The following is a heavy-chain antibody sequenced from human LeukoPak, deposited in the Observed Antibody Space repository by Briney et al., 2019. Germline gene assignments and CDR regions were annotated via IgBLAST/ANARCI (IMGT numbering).Heavy chain of an antibody. Sequence: GGSLRLSCVASGFTFSRYGMHWVRQAPGKGLEWVSYIDPSGSTMYYADSVKGRFTISRDNARNSLYLQMNSLRDEDTAVYYCARVRGPTVATMYFDCWGQGTLVTVSS. V-gene: IGHV3-48*02. CDR1: GFTFSRYG. CDR3: ARVRGPTVATMYFDC. CDR2: IDPSGSTM. J-gene: IGHJ4*02. D-gene: IGHD4-23*01.